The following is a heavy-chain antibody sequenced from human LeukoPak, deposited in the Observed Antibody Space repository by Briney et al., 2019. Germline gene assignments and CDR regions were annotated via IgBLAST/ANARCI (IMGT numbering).Heavy chain of an antibody. V-gene: IGHV3-30-3*01. CDR3: ARAPGFGMVRGIT. J-gene: IGHJ5*02. D-gene: IGHD3-10*01. CDR2: ISYDGSNK. CDR1: GFTFSSYA. Sequence: GGSLRRSCAASGFTFSSYAMHWVRQAPDKGLEWVAVISYDGSNKYYADSVKGRFTISRDNSKNTLYLQMNSLRAEDTAVYYCARAPGFGMVRGITWGQGTLVTVSS.